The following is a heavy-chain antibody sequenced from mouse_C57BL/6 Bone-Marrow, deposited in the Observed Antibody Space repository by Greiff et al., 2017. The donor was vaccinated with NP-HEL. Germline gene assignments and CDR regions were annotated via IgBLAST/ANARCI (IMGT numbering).Heavy chain of an antibody. Sequence: QVQLQQSGPELVKPGASVKISCKASGYTFTDYYINWVKQRPGQGLEWIGWIFPGSGSTYYNEKFKGKATLTVDKSSSTAYMLLSSLTSEDSAVYFGAREGDTWTPWFAYWGQGTLVTVSA. CDR3: AREGDTWTPWFAY. CDR1: GYTFTDYY. V-gene: IGHV1-75*01. J-gene: IGHJ3*01. CDR2: IFPGSGST.